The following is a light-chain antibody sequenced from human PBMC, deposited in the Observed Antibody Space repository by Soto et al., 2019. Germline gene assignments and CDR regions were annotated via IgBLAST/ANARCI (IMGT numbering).Light chain of an antibody. J-gene: IGLJ1*01. CDR3: ISYTSDDVRYV. Sequence: QSALTQPASVSGSPGQSITISCTGTSTDVGDSNHVSWYQHHPGKAPKLIIYEVSYRPSGVSNRFSGSKSGNTASLTISGLQSEDDADYYCISYTSDDVRYVFGTGTKLTVL. CDR1: STDVGDSNH. CDR2: EVS. V-gene: IGLV2-14*01.